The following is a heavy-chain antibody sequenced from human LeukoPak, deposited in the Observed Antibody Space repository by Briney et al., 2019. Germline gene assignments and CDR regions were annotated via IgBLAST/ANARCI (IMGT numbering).Heavy chain of an antibody. Sequence: PGGSLRPSCAASGFTFSSYSMNWVRQAPGKGLEWVSYISSSSSTIYYADSVKGRFTISRDNAKNSLYLQMNSLRAEDTAVYYCARDQQNYGDYPSPMDVWGKGTTVTVSS. CDR3: ARDQQNYGDYPSPMDV. CDR1: GFTFSSYS. V-gene: IGHV3-48*01. J-gene: IGHJ6*04. CDR2: ISSSSSTI. D-gene: IGHD4-17*01.